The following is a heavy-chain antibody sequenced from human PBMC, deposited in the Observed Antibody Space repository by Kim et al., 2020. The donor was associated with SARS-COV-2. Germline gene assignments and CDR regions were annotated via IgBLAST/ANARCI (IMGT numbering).Heavy chain of an antibody. CDR3: ATEGYYDSSGYYWFDP. Sequence: KFQGRVTMTEDTSTETAYMELSSLRSEDTAVYYCATEGYYDSSGYYWFDPWGQGTLVTVSS. D-gene: IGHD3-22*01. V-gene: IGHV1-24*01. J-gene: IGHJ5*02.